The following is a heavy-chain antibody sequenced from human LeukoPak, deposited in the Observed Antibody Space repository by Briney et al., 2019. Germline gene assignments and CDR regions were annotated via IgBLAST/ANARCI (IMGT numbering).Heavy chain of an antibody. Sequence: PSETLSLTCAVYGGSFSGYYWSWIRQPPGKGLEWIGEINHSGSTNYNPSLKSRVTISVDTSKNQFSLKLSSVTAADTAVYYCARVRRGPDYDGSGSTLNLDAFDIWGQGTMVTVSS. CDR3: ARVRRGPDYDGSGSTLNLDAFDI. D-gene: IGHD3-10*01. CDR1: GGSFSGYY. J-gene: IGHJ3*02. CDR2: INHSGST. V-gene: IGHV4-34*01.